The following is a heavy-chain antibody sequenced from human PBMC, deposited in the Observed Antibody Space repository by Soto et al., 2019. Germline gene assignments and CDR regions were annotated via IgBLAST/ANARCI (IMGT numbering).Heavy chain of an antibody. CDR3: ARFRGGDSSGYYDY. CDR2: IWYDGSNK. J-gene: IGHJ4*02. D-gene: IGHD3-22*01. CDR1: GFTFSSYG. V-gene: IGHV3-33*01. Sequence: PGGSLRLSCAASGFTFSSYGMHWVRQAPGKGLEWVAVIWYDGSNKYYADSVKGRFTISRDNSKNTLYLQMNSLRAEDTAVYYCARFRGGDSSGYYDYWGQGTLVTVSS.